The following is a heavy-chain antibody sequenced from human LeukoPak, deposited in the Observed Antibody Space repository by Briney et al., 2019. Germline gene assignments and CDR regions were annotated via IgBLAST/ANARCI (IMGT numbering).Heavy chain of an antibody. D-gene: IGHD3-22*01. CDR1: GFTFSSYW. CDR3: ARVGDSSGYYGYYYYYYGMDV. J-gene: IGHJ6*02. CDR2: INSDGSTT. V-gene: IGHV3-74*01. Sequence: GGSLRLSCAASGFTFSSYWMHWVRQAPGKGLVWVSRINSDGSTTSYADSVKGRFTISRDNAKNTLYLQMNSLRAEDTAVYYCARVGDSSGYYGYYYYYYGMDVWGQGTTVTVSS.